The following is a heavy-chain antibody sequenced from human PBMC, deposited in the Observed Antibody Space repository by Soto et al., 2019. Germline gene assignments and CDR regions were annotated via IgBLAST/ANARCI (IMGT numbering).Heavy chain of an antibody. J-gene: IGHJ4*02. D-gene: IGHD6-19*01. CDR1: DFTFSNYR. V-gene: IGHV3-74*01. CDR2: IKSDGSST. Sequence: PGGSLRLSCAASDFTFSNYRMYWVRQAPGKGLVWVSRIKSDGSSTSYADSVEGRFTISRDNAKNTLYLQMNSLRGEDTAVYYCARCPSSGWYYFDYWGQGALVTVSS. CDR3: ARCPSSGWYYFDY.